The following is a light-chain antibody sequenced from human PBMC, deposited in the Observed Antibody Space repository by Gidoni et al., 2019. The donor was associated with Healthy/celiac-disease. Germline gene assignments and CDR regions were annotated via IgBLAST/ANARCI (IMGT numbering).Light chain of an antibody. J-gene: IGKJ2*01. Sequence: EIVSTQSPATLSLSPGERATLSCRASQSVSSYLAWSQQKPGQAPRLLIYDASNRATGIPARFSGSGSGTDFTLTISSLEPEDCAVYYCQQRSNWHPYTFGQGTKLEIK. CDR2: DAS. V-gene: IGKV3-11*01. CDR1: QSVSSY. CDR3: QQRSNWHPYT.